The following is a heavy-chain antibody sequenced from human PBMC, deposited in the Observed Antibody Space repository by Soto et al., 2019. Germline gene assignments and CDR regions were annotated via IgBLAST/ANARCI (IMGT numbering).Heavy chain of an antibody. V-gene: IGHV4-61*08. J-gene: IGHJ4*02. Sequence: TLSVTCGVSGGSISSGGHSWSWIRHPPGRGLEWIAYIYYSGRTNYNPSLKSRVTISVDTSKNQFSLKLSSVTAADTAVYYCARVADYYYDRSGYLDYWGQGNLVTVSS. CDR2: IYYSGRT. D-gene: IGHD3-22*01. CDR1: GGSISSGGHS. CDR3: ARVADYYYDRSGYLDY.